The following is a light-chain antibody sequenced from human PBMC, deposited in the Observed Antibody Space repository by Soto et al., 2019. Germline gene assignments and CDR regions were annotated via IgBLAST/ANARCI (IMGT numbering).Light chain of an antibody. V-gene: IGKV3-15*01. Sequence: EIVMPQSPATLSVSPGERATLSCMASQGVTTNLAWYQQKPGQAPRLLIYGASTMATGIPARFSGSGSGTEFTITISSLQSEDFAVYYCQQYNTWPLTFGGGTKVEIK. CDR2: GAS. CDR3: QQYNTWPLT. J-gene: IGKJ4*01. CDR1: QGVTTN.